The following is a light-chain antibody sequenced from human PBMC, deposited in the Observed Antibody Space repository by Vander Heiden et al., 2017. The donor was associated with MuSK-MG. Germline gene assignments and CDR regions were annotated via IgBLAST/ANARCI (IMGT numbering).Light chain of an antibody. CDR2: DAS. J-gene: IGKJ4*01. Sequence: DIQMTQSPSTLSASIGDKITITCRASQSIVTWLAWYQHKAGKAPKLLIYDASSLESGVPLRFSGSGSGTDFTLTISSLQPDDFATYFCQQVHSSPITFGGGTKVDIK. CDR3: QQVHSSPIT. V-gene: IGKV1-5*01. CDR1: QSIVTW.